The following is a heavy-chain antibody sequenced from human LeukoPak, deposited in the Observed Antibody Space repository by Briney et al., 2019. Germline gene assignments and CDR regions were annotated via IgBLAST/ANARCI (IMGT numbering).Heavy chain of an antibody. CDR1: GFTFSSYW. D-gene: IGHD6-13*01. CDR3: ARDLEQQLVVDY. CDR2: IWYDGSNK. Sequence: GGSLRLPCAASGFTFSSYWMSWVRQAPGKGLEWVAVIWYDGSNKYYADSVKGRFTISRDNSKNTLYLQMNSLRAEDTAVYYCARDLEQQLVVDYWGQGTLVTVSS. V-gene: IGHV3-33*08. J-gene: IGHJ4*02.